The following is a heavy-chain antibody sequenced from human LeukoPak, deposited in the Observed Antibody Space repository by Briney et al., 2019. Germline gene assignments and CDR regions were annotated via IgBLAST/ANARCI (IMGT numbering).Heavy chain of an antibody. V-gene: IGHV3-30*18. Sequence: GGSLRLSCAASGFTFSSYGMHWVRQAPGKGLEWVAVISYDGSNKYYADSVKGRFTISRDNSKNTLYLQMNSLRAEDTAVYYCTKHDYWGQGTLVTVSS. CDR3: TKHDY. CDR1: GFTFSSYG. CDR2: ISYDGSNK. J-gene: IGHJ4*02.